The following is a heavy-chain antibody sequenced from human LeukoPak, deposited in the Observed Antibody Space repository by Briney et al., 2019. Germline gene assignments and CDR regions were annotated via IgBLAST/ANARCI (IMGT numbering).Heavy chain of an antibody. V-gene: IGHV3-20*04. CDR2: INWNGGST. CDR3: ARERDGYNVNGFDY. CDR1: GGSISSYY. D-gene: IGHD5-24*01. J-gene: IGHJ4*02. Sequence: RASETLSLTCTVSGGSISSYYWSWVRQAPGKGLEWVSGINWNGGSTGYADSVKGRFTISRDNAKNSLYLQMNSLRAEDTALYYCARERDGYNVNGFDYWGQGTLVTVSS.